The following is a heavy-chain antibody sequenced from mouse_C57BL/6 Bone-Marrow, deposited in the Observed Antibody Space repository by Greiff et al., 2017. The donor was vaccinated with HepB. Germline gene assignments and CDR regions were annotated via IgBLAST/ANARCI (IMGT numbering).Heavy chain of an antibody. CDR2: IDPENGDT. D-gene: IGHD2-4*01. V-gene: IGHV14-4*01. J-gene: IGHJ2*01. CDR1: GFNIKDDY. Sequence: EVQLQQSGAELVRPGASVKLSCTASGFNIKDDYMHWVKQRPEQGLEWIGWIDPENGDTEYASKFQGKATITADTSSNTAYLQLSSLTSEDTAVYYCTTPRSTVITVDYWGQGTTLTVSS. CDR3: TTPRSTVITVDY.